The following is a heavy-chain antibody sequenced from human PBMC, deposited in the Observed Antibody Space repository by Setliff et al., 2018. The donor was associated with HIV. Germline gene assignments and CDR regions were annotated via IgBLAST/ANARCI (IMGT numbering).Heavy chain of an antibody. J-gene: IGHJ4*02. CDR2: SYPSDGRT. CDR3: ARDSLIWFGELSFDY. V-gene: IGHV1-46*01. Sequence: GASVKVSCKASGYTFTSYYLHWLRQAPGQGLEWMGISYPSDGRTQYAQKFQGRVTMTRDTSTSTAYMELNSLSSEDTAVYYCARDSLIWFGELSFDYWGQGTLVTVSS. D-gene: IGHD3-10*01. CDR1: GYTFTSYY.